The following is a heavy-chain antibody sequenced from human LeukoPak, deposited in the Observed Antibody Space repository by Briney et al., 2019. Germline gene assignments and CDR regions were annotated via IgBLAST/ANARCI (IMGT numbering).Heavy chain of an antibody. CDR2: IYYSGST. D-gene: IGHD4-17*01. CDR3: ARGHDYGDYLNY. J-gene: IGHJ4*02. V-gene: IGHV4-59*01. Sequence: SETLSPTCTVSGGSISSYYWSWIRQPPGKGLEWIGYIYYSGSTNYNPSLKSRVTISVDTSKNQFSLKLSSVTAADTAVYYCARGHDYGDYLNYWGQGTLVTVSS. CDR1: GGSISSYY.